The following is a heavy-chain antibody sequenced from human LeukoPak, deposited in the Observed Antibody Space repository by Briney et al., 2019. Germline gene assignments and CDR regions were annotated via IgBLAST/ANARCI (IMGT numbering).Heavy chain of an antibody. CDR1: GFTFSSYS. J-gene: IGHJ4*02. D-gene: IGHD2-8*01. CDR2: ISSSSSYI. Sequence: PGGSLRLSCAASGFTFSSYSMNWVRQAPGKGLEWVSSISSSSSYIYYADSVKGRFTISRDNAKNSLYLQMNSLRAEDTAVYYCARDPPTYNGYYFDYWGQGTLVTVSS. V-gene: IGHV3-21*01. CDR3: ARDPPTYNGYYFDY.